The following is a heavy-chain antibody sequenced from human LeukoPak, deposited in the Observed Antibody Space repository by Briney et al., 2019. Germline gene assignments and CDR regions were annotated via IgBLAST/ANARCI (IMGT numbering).Heavy chain of an antibody. CDR3: ARDLRFGEWKVQV. CDR2: IWYDGSNK. Sequence: HPGGSLRLSCAASGFTFSSYGMHWVRQAPGKGLEWVAVIWYDGSNKYYADSVKGRFTISRDNSKNTLYLQMNSLRAEDTAVYYCARDLRFGEWKVQVWGQGTMVTVSS. J-gene: IGHJ3*01. V-gene: IGHV3-33*01. D-gene: IGHD3-10*01. CDR1: GFTFSSYG.